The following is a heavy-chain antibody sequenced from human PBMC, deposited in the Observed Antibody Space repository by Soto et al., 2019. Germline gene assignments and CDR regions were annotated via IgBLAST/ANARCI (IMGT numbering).Heavy chain of an antibody. CDR2: ISSSSSYI. D-gene: IGHD2-2*01. CDR1: GFTFSSYS. V-gene: IGHV3-21*01. CDR3: ARRYCSSTSCYLNGIDV. Sequence: EVQLVESGGALVKPGGSLRLSCAASGFTFSSYSMNWVRQAPGKGLEWVSSISSSSSYIYYADSVKGRFTISRDNAKNSLYLQMNSRRAEDTAVYYCARRYCSSTSCYLNGIDVWGQGTTVTVSS. J-gene: IGHJ6*02.